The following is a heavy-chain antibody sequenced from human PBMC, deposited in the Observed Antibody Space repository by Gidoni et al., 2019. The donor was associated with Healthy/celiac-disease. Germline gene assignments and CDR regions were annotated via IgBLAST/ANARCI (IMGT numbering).Heavy chain of an antibody. Sequence: QVQLVQSGAEVKKPGASVKVSCKASGYTFPSYDINWVRQATGQGLEWMGWMNPNSGNTGYAQKFQGRVTMTRNTSISTAYMELSSLRSEDTAVYYCAREGYSSGWYEVYYYYGMDVWGQGTTVTVSS. V-gene: IGHV1-8*01. CDR3: AREGYSSGWYEVYYYYGMDV. J-gene: IGHJ6*02. D-gene: IGHD6-19*01. CDR1: GYTFPSYD. CDR2: MNPNSGNT.